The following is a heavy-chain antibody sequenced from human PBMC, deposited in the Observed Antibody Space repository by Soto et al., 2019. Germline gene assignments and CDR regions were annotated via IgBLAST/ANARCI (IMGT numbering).Heavy chain of an antibody. CDR3: ARDPPPPDY. V-gene: IGHV1-18*01. CDR1: GYTFACYA. J-gene: IGHJ4*02. CDR2: ISAYNGNT. Sequence: ASVKVSCKASGYTFACYAISWMRQAPGQGLEWMGWISAYNGNTNYAQKLQGRVTMTTDTSTSTAYMELRSLRSGDTAVYYCARDPPPPDYWGQGTLVTVSS.